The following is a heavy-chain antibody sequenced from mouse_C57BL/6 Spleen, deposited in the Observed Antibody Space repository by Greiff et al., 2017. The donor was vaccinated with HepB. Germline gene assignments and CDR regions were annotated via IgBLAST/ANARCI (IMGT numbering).Heavy chain of an antibody. CDR3: ARNPSYYGSSSYAMDY. CDR1: GYTFTDYY. J-gene: IGHJ4*01. Sequence: VQLQQSGPVLVKPGASVKMSCKASGYTFTDYYMNWVKQSHGKSLEWIGVINPYNGGTSYNQKFKGKATLTVDKSSSTAYMELNSLTSEDSAVYYCARNPSYYGSSSYAMDYWGQGTSVTVSS. D-gene: IGHD1-1*01. CDR2: INPYNGGT. V-gene: IGHV1-19*01.